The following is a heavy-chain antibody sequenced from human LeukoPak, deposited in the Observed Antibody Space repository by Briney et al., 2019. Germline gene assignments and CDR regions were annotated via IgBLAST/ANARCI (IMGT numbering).Heavy chain of an antibody. V-gene: IGHV5-51*01. D-gene: IGHD3-22*01. Sequence: GESLKISCKGSGYSFTSYWIGWVRQMPGKGLEWMEIIYPGDSDTRYSPSFQGQVTISADKSISTAYLQWSSLKASDTAMYYCARQGVAYYYDSSGYSQIDYWGQGTLVTVSS. J-gene: IGHJ4*02. CDR3: ARQGVAYYYDSSGYSQIDY. CDR2: IYPGDSDT. CDR1: GYSFTSYW.